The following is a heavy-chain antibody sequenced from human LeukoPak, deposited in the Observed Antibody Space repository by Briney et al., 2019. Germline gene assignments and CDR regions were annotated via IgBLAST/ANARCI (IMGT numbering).Heavy chain of an antibody. CDR2: ISYDGSNK. CDR1: GFTFSSYG. CDR3: AKVSMAGTLFDY. V-gene: IGHV3-30*18. J-gene: IGHJ4*02. Sequence: GGSLRLSCAASGFTFSSYGMHWVRQAPGKGLEWVAVISYDGSNKYCADSVKGRFTISRDNSKNTLYLQMNSLRAEDTAVYYCAKVSMAGTLFDYWGQGTLVTVSS. D-gene: IGHD6-19*01.